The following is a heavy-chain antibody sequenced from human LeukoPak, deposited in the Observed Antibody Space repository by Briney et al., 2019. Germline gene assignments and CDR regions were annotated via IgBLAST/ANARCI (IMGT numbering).Heavy chain of an antibody. CDR1: GFTFSTYW. D-gene: IGHD3-10*01. J-gene: IGHJ4*02. CDR2: INGDGSTT. CDR3: AKGRLLWFGELLAFFDY. V-gene: IGHV3-74*03. Sequence: GGSLRLSCTASGFTFSTYWINWVRQSPGKGLVWVALINGDGSTTTHADSVKGRFTISRDNAKNTAYLQMNSLRAEDTAVYYCAKGRLLWFGELLAFFDYWGQGTLVTVSS.